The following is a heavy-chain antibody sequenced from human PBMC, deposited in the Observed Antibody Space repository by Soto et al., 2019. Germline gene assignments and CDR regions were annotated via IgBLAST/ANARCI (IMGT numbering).Heavy chain of an antibody. J-gene: IGHJ5*02. CDR2: IYYSGST. D-gene: IGHD6-13*01. CDR1: GGSISSYY. V-gene: IGHV4-59*08. CDR3: ARGGPLAAAGSGVWFDP. Sequence: SETLSLTCTVSGGSISSYYWSWIRQPPGKGLEWIGYIYYSGSTNYNPSLKSRVTISVDTSKNQFSLKLSSVTAADTAVYYCARGGPLAAAGSGVWFDPWGQGTLVTVSS.